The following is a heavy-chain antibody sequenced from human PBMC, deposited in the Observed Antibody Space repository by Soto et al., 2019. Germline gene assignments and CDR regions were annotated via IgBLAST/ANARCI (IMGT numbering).Heavy chain of an antibody. V-gene: IGHV4-30-2*01. CDR3: TRVPGP. CDR2: IYHSGRT. J-gene: IGHJ5*02. Sequence: QLQLQESGSGLVKPSQTLSLTCAVSGGSISSGGYSWSWIRQPPGKGLEWIGYIYHSGRTYYNPSLKTRCTITVPRTKNLFPLQLRSVTAADTAVYYCTRVPGPWGQGTLVTVS. CDR1: GGSISSGGYS.